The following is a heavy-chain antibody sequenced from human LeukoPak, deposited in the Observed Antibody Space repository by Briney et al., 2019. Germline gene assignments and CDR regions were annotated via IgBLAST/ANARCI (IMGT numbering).Heavy chain of an antibody. CDR1: GGSFSGYY. D-gene: IGHD5-18*01. V-gene: IGHV4-34*01. Sequence: SETLSLTCAVYGGSFSGYYWSWIRQPPGKGLEWNGEINHSGSTNYNPSLKSRVTISVDTSKNQFSLKLSSVTAADTAVYYCARGRVDTAGILEGCDYCGQGTLVTVSS. CDR3: ARGRVDTAGILEGCDY. CDR2: INHSGST. J-gene: IGHJ4*02.